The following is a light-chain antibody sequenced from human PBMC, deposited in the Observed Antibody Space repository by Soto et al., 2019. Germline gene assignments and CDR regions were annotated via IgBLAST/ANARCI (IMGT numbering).Light chain of an antibody. V-gene: IGKV1-39*01. CDR1: QSISSY. Sequence: DIQMTQSPSSLSASVGDRVTITCRASQSISSYLNWYQQKPGKAPKLLIYAASSLQSEVPSRFSGSGSGTDFTLTISSLPPEDFATYYCQQSYRTPYTFGKGTKLEIK. CDR3: QQSYRTPYT. CDR2: AAS. J-gene: IGKJ2*01.